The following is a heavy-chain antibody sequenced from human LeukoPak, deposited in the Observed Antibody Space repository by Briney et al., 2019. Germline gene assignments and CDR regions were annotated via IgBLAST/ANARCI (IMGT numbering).Heavy chain of an antibody. D-gene: IGHD5-12*01. V-gene: IGHV3-21*01. CDR3: ASPGATTTFDY. CDR1: GFTFSSYS. Sequence: PGGSLRLSCAASGFTFSSYSMNWVRQAPGKGLEWVSSISSSSYIYYADSVKGRFTISRDNAKNSLYLQMNSLRAEDTAVYYCASPGATTTFDYWGQGTLVTVSS. J-gene: IGHJ4*02. CDR2: ISSSSYI.